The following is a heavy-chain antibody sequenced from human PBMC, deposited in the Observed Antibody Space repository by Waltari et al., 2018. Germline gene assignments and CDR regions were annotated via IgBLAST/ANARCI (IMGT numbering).Heavy chain of an antibody. CDR2: IYYSGST. Sequence: QLQLQESGPGLVKPSETLSLTCTVSGGSISSSSYYWGWIRQPPGKGLEWIGSIYYSGSTYYNQSLKSRVTISVDTSKNQFSLKLSSVTAADTAVYYCARLLGDFWSGLYYFDYWGQGTLVTVSS. CDR1: GGSISSSSYY. CDR3: ARLLGDFWSGLYYFDY. V-gene: IGHV4-39*01. J-gene: IGHJ4*02. D-gene: IGHD3-3*01.